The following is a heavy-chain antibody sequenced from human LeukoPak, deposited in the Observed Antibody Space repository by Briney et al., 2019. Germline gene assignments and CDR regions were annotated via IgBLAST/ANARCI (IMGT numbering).Heavy chain of an antibody. V-gene: IGHV4-39*01. J-gene: IGHJ4*02. CDR3: ARAALFDY. CDR1: GGSINSYY. CDR2: IYYSGST. Sequence: PSETLSLTCTVSGGSINSYYWGWIRQPPGKGLEWIGSIYYSGSTYYNPSLKSRVSISVDTSKNQFSLKLSSVTAADTAVYYCARAALFDYWGQGTLVTVSS.